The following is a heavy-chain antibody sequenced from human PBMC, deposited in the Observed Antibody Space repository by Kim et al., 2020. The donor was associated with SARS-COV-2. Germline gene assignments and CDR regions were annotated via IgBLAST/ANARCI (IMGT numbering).Heavy chain of an antibody. V-gene: IGHV3-48*03. Sequence: GGSLRLSCAASGFTLSSYEMNWVRQAPGKGLEWVSNINSDGNTIYYADSVKGRFTMSRDNAKNSLYLQMDSLRADDTAIYYCAIAGDGGAVTEVDYWGQGTPVTGSS. CDR1: GFTLSSYE. J-gene: IGHJ4*02. D-gene: IGHD3-16*01. CDR3: AIAGDGGAVTEVDY. CDR2: INSDGNTI.